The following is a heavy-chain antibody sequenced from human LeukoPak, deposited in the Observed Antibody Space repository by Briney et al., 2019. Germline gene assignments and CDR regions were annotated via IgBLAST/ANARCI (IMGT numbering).Heavy chain of an antibody. CDR1: VIIFSNYA. CDR3: ARALRWVPHEDAFDF. D-gene: IGHD1-1*01. Sequence: GGPLRLSCAACVIIFSNYAMSGVPEARGEGLEGVSVISGSGSNIYYADSVKVRFTISRYNYKNTLYLQMNSLRAEATDVYYCARALRWVPHEDAFDFWGQGTMVTVSS. V-gene: IGHV3-23*01. CDR2: ISGSGSNI. J-gene: IGHJ3*01.